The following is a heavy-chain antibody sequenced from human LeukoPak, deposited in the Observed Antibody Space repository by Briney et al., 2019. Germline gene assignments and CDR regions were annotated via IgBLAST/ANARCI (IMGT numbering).Heavy chain of an antibody. J-gene: IGHJ4*02. V-gene: IGHV5-51*01. Sequence: GESLKISCKDSGYSFTSYWIGLVRQMPGKGLEWMWIIYPGDSDTRYSPSFQGQVTISADKSISTAYLQWSSLKASDTAMYYCARHGPPYDSSGYYTYYFDYWGQGTLVTVSS. CDR1: GYSFTSYW. CDR2: IYPGDSDT. CDR3: ARHGPPYDSSGYYTYYFDY. D-gene: IGHD3-22*01.